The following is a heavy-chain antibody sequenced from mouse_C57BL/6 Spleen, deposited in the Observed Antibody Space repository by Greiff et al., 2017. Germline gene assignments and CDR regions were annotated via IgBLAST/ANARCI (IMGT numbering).Heavy chain of an antibody. CDR2: ISDGGSYT. J-gene: IGHJ2*01. D-gene: IGHD1-1*02. Sequence: DVHLVESGGGLVKPGGSLKLSCAASGFTFSSYAMSWVRQTPEKRLEWVATISDGGSYTYYPDNVKGRFTISRDNAKNNLYLQMSHLKSEDTAMYYCARDGWGRPYYFDYWGQGTTLTVSS. CDR3: ARDGWGRPYYFDY. CDR1: GFTFSSYA. V-gene: IGHV5-4*01.